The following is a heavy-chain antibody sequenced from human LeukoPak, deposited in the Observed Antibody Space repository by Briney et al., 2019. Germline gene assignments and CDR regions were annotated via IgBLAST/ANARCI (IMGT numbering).Heavy chain of an antibody. V-gene: IGHV4-59*01. Sequence: SETLSLTCTVSGGSISSYYWSWIRQPPGKGLEWIGYISYSGSTNFNPSLKSRVTISVDTSKNQFSLKLSSVTAADTAVYYCARGHVWFDPWGQGTLVTVSS. CDR3: ARGHVWFDP. J-gene: IGHJ5*02. CDR1: GGSISSYY. CDR2: ISYSGST.